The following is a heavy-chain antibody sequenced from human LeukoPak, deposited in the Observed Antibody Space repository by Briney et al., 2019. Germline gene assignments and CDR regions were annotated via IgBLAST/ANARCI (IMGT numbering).Heavy chain of an antibody. CDR3: ARERPPGDHDFDY. V-gene: IGHV4-59*01. CDR2: IYYSGDT. J-gene: IGHJ4*02. Sequence: SETLSLTCTVSGGSFSGYSWSWIRQSPGGGLEWTGYIYYSGDTAYNPSLRSRVTMSVDTSKNQLSLQLSSMTTADTAVYYCARERPPGDHDFDYWGQGTLVTVSS. D-gene: IGHD4-17*01. CDR1: GGSFSGYS.